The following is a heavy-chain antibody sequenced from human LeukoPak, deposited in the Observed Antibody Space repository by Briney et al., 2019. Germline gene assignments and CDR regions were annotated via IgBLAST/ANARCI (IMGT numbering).Heavy chain of an antibody. CDR1: GYTFTSYG. D-gene: IGHD4-17*01. Sequence: SVKVSCKASGYTFTSYGISWVRQAPGQGLEWMGGIIPIFGTANYAQKFQGRVTITADESTSTAYMELSSLRSEDTAVYYCAREGPYGDSDAGDYWGQGTLVTVSS. CDR3: AREGPYGDSDAGDY. CDR2: IIPIFGTA. J-gene: IGHJ4*02. V-gene: IGHV1-69*13.